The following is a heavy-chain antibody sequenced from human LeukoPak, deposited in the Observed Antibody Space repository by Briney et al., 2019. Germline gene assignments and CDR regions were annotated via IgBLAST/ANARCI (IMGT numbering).Heavy chain of an antibody. Sequence: ASVKVSCKASGYTFASYDINWVRQAPGQGLEWMGWINPNSGGTNYAQKFQGRVTMTRDTSISTAYMELSRLRSDDTAVYYCARAIYVDPFQYWGQGTLVTVSS. D-gene: IGHD5-12*01. J-gene: IGHJ1*01. CDR3: ARAIYVDPFQY. CDR2: INPNSGGT. V-gene: IGHV1-2*02. CDR1: GYTFASYD.